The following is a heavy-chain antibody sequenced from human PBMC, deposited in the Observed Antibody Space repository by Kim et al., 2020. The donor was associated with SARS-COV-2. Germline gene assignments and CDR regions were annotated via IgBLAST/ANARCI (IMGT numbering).Heavy chain of an antibody. CDR1: GYNFTNSR. V-gene: IGHV1-18*01. CDR3: ARTVACTNYPDY. J-gene: IGHJ4*02. Sequence: ASVRVSCKASGYNFTNSRISWVRQAPGQGLEWMAWISAYDGHTKYAHKVQGRLTMATDASTNTAYMELRSLTSDDTAVYYCARTVACTNYPDYWGQGTLVTVSS. D-gene: IGHD2-15*01. CDR2: ISAYDGHT.